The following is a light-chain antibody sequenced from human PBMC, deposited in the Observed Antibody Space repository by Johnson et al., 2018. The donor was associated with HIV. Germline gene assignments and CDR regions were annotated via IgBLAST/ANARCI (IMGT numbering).Light chain of an antibody. CDR1: SSNIGNNY. CDR2: DNN. V-gene: IGLV1-51*01. J-gene: IGLJ1*01. CDR3: GTWDSSLSTGGNV. Sequence: HSVLTQPPSVSAAPGQKVTISCSGSSSNIGNNYVSWYQQLPGTAPKLLIYDNNKRPSGIPDRFSGSKSGTSATLGITGLQTGDEADYYCGTWDSSLSTGGNVFGTGTKVTGL.